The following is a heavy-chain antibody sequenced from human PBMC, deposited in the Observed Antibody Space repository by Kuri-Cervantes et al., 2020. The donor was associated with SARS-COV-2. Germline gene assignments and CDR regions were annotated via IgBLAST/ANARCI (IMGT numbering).Heavy chain of an antibody. CDR1: GFTFSSYW. V-gene: IGHV3-74*01. D-gene: IGHD3-10*01. CDR2: INSDGSST. Sequence: LSLTCAASGFTFSSYWMHWVRQAPGKGLVWVSRINSDGSSTSYADSVKGRFTISRDNSKNTLYLQMNSLRAEDTAVYYCASGPGILWFGDDYWGQGTLVTVSS. CDR3: ASGPGILWFGDDY. J-gene: IGHJ4*02.